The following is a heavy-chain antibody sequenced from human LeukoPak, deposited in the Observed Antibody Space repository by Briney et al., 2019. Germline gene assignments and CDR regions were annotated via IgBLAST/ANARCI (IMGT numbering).Heavy chain of an antibody. CDR3: ARDQSGSYQRAFDI. CDR2: YGGGST. Sequence: YGGGSTNYADSVKGRFTISRDNSKNTLYLQMNSLRAEDTAVYYCARDQSGSYQRAFDIWGQGTMVTVSS. J-gene: IGHJ3*02. V-gene: IGHV3-53*05. D-gene: IGHD1-26*01.